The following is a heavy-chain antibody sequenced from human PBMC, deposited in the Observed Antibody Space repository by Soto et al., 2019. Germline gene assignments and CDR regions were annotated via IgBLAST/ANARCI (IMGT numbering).Heavy chain of an antibody. V-gene: IGHV3-11*01. D-gene: IGHD3-16*02. CDR1: GFTFSDYY. CDR3: AREDYDYIWGSYLLDY. CDR2: ISSSGSTI. J-gene: IGHJ4*02. Sequence: QVQLVECGGGLVKPGGSLRLSCAASGFTFSDYYMSWIRQAPGKGLEWVSYISSSGSTIYYADSVKGRFTISRDNAKNSLYLQMNSLRAEDTAVYYCAREDYDYIWGSYLLDYWGQVPLVTVSS.